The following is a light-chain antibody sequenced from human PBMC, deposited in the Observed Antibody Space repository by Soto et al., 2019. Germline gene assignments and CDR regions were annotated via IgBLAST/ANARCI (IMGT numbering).Light chain of an antibody. CDR2: EVS. J-gene: IGLJ1*01. V-gene: IGLV2-14*01. CDR1: SSDVGGYNY. Sequence: QSALTQPASVSGSPGQSITISCTGTSSDVGGYNYVSWYQQHPGKAPKLMIYEVSNRPSGVSNRFSGSKSGNTASLTISGLQAEDEADYYCSSYTSSSTLEVSGTGTKLTVL. CDR3: SSYTSSSTLEV.